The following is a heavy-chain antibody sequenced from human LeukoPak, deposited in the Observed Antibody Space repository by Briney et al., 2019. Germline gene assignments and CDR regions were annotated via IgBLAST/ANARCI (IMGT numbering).Heavy chain of an antibody. J-gene: IGHJ6*02. Sequence: PGGSLRLSCAASGFTVSTNYMSWVRQAPGKGLEWVSLINSAGSTNYADSVTGRFTISRDNAKNSLYLQMNSLRAEDTAVYYCARDRTVAPHYYYYYGMDVWGQGTTVTVSS. V-gene: IGHV3-53*01. CDR2: INSAGST. CDR1: GFTVSTNY. D-gene: IGHD6-19*01. CDR3: ARDRTVAPHYYYYYGMDV.